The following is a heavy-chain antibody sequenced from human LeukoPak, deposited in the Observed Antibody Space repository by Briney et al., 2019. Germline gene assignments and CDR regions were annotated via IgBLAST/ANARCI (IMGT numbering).Heavy chain of an antibody. CDR3: ASHPSLDFWSDNSAFDV. CDR2: IYYRGST. CDR1: GGSISSTNYY. D-gene: IGHD3-3*01. Sequence: PSETLSLTCIVSGGSISSTNYYWGWIRQPPRKGLEWIGTIYYRGSTYNNPSLKSRVTISVDTSKNQFSLKLSSVTAADTAVYYCASHPSLDFWSDNSAFDVWGQGTMVTFSS. V-gene: IGHV4-39*01. J-gene: IGHJ3*01.